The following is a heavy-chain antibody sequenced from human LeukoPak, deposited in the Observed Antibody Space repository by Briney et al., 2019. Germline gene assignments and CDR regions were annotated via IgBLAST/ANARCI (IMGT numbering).Heavy chain of an antibody. CDR2: ISYDGSNK. D-gene: IGHD6-19*01. V-gene: IGHV3-30-3*01. CDR1: GFTFSSYA. Sequence: RGSLRLSCAASGFTFSSYAMHWVRQAPGKGLEWVAVISYDGSNKYYADSVKGRFTISRDNSKNTLYLQMNSLRAEDTAVYYCARDSGGWYYFDYWGQGTLVTVSS. CDR3: ARDSGGWYYFDY. J-gene: IGHJ4*02.